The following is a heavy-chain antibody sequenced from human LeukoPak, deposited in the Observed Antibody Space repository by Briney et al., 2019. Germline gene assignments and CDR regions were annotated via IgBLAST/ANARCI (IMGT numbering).Heavy chain of an antibody. Sequence: PGGSLRLSCVASGFTFENYWMHWVRQAPGKGPEWVANIKQDGSLEHCMDSVKGRFTISRDNAKDSLILQMDSLRAEDTAVYYCARDQDGDYVVYYYGMDVWGQGTTVTVSS. D-gene: IGHD4-17*01. V-gene: IGHV3-7*01. CDR2: IKQDGSLE. CDR1: GFTFENYW. J-gene: IGHJ6*02. CDR3: ARDQDGDYVVYYYGMDV.